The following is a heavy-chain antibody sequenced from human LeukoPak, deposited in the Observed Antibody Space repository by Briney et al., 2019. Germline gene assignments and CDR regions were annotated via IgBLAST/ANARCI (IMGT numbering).Heavy chain of an antibody. CDR2: ISWDGGST. CDR3: AKDRNYGDYGGGSGFDY. V-gene: IGHV3-43*01. D-gene: IGHD4-17*01. Sequence: PGGSLRLSCAASGFTFDDYTMHWVRQAPGKGLEWVSLISWDGGSTYYADSVKGRFTISRDNSKNSLYLQMNSLRTEDTALYYCAKDRNYGDYGGGSGFDYWGQGTLVTVSS. CDR1: GFTFDDYT. J-gene: IGHJ4*02.